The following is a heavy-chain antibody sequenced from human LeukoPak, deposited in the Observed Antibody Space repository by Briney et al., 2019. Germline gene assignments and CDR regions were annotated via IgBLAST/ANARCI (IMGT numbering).Heavy chain of an antibody. CDR1: GGSLSGYY. D-gene: IGHD3-16*02. J-gene: IGHJ4*02. Sequence: SETLSLTCAVYGGSLSGYYWSWIRQPPGKGLEWIGEINHSGSTNYNPSLKSRVTISVDTSKNQFSLKLSSVTAADTAVYYCATARVRLGELSLPEVRDDWGQGTLISVSS. CDR2: INHSGST. V-gene: IGHV4-34*01. CDR3: ATARVRLGELSLPEVRDD.